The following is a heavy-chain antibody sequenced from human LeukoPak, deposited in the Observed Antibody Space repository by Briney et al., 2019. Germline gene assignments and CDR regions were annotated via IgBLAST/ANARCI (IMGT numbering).Heavy chain of an antibody. CDR1: GFTFSSYS. CDR3: ASEIVVVVAARSPGEAFDI. CDR2: ISSSSSYI. V-gene: IGHV3-21*01. J-gene: IGHJ3*02. Sequence: PGGSLRLSCAASGFTFSSYSMNWVRQAPGKGLEWVSSISSSSSYIYYADSVKGRFTVSRDNAKNSLYLQMNSLRAEDTAVYYCASEIVVVVAARSPGEAFDIWGQGTMVTVSS. D-gene: IGHD2-15*01.